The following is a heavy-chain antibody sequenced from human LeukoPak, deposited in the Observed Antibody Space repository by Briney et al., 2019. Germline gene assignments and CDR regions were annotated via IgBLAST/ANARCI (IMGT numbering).Heavy chain of an antibody. CDR2: ISGSGANT. J-gene: IGHJ4*02. CDR3: AKGRALEVVAAFNY. V-gene: IGHV3-23*01. D-gene: IGHD2-15*01. CDR1: GFTFSSYA. Sequence: GGSLRLSCAASGFTFSSYAMGWVRQAPGKGLEWVSAISGSGANTYYADSVKGRFTISRDNSKNTLYLQMNSLRADDTAVCYCAKGRALEVVAAFNYWGQGTVVTVSS.